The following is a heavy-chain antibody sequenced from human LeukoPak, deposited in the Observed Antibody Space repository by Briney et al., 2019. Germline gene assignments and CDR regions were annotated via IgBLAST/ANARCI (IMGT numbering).Heavy chain of an antibody. V-gene: IGHV4-34*01. CDR3: ARGGPAARGFLHYYYYMDV. CDR2: INHSGST. CDR1: GGSFSGYY. J-gene: IGHJ6*03. Sequence: SETLSLTCAVYGGSFSGYYWSWIRQPPGKGLEWIGEINHSGSTNYNPSLKSRVTISVDTSKNQFSLKLSSVTAAATAVYYCARGGPAARGFLHYYYYMDVWGKGTTVTVSS. D-gene: IGHD6-6*01.